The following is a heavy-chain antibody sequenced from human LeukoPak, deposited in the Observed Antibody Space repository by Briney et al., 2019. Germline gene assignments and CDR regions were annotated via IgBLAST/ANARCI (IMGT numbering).Heavy chain of an antibody. Sequence: ASVKVSCKASGYTFTSYAMHWVRQAPGQRLEWMGWINAGNGNTKYSQEFQGRVTITRDTSASTAYMELSSLRSEDMAVYYCARGTCSGGSCYPDYWGQGTLVTVSS. V-gene: IGHV1-3*03. CDR2: INAGNGNT. CDR1: GYTFTSYA. CDR3: ARGTCSGGSCYPDY. D-gene: IGHD2-15*01. J-gene: IGHJ4*02.